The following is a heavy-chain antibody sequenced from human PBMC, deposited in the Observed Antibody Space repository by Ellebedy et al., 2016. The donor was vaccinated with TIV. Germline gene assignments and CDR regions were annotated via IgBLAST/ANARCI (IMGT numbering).Heavy chain of an antibody. CDR3: ARDLSSGWSFLDY. V-gene: IGHV1-2*02. CDR2: INPKSGGT. J-gene: IGHJ4*02. Sequence: AASVKVSCKASGYTFNAFFVHWVRQAPGQGLEWMGWINPKSGGTNFAQKFQGRVTMTRDTSINTAYLELSSLTSDDTAVYYCARDLSSGWSFLDYWGQGSLVAVSS. CDR1: GYTFNAFF. D-gene: IGHD6-19*01.